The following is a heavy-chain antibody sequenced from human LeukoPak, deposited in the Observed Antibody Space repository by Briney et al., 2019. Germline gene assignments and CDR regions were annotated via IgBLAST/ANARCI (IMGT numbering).Heavy chain of an antibody. V-gene: IGHV1-69*01. Sequence: GSSVKVSCKASGGTFSSYAISWVRQAPGQGLEWMGGIIPIFGTANYAQKFQGRVTITADESTSTAYMELSSLRSEDTAVYYCARGMVVVVVAATHYYMDVWGKGTTATVSS. CDR2: IIPIFGTA. J-gene: IGHJ6*03. CDR1: GGTFSSYA. D-gene: IGHD2-15*01. CDR3: ARGMVVVVVAATHYYMDV.